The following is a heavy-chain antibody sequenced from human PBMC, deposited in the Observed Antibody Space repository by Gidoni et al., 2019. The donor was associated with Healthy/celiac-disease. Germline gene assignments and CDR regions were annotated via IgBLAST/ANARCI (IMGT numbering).Heavy chain of an antibody. CDR1: GFTFSSYG. V-gene: IGHV3-33*01. CDR2: IWYDGSNK. D-gene: IGHD6-19*01. CDR3: ARDPPDSGWLNYGMDV. J-gene: IGHJ6*02. Sequence: QVQLVESGGGVVQPGRSLRLSCAASGFTFSSYGMHWVRQAPGKGLEWVAVIWYDGSNKYYADSVKGRFTISRDNSKNTLYLQMNSLRAEDTAVYYCARDPPDSGWLNYGMDVWGQGTTVTVSS.